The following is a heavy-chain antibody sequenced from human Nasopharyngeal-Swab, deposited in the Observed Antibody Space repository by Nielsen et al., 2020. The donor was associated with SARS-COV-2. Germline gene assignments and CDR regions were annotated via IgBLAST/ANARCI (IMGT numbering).Heavy chain of an antibody. V-gene: IGHV3-73*01. CDR2: IRSKANSYAT. Sequence: GESLKISCAASGFTFSGSAMHWVRQASGKGLEWVGRIRSKANSYATAYAASVKGRFTISRDDSKNTAYLQMNSLKTEDTAVYYCTRLGGYDSSGYYPIDYWGQGTLVTVS. CDR3: TRLGGYDSSGYYPIDY. D-gene: IGHD3-22*01. J-gene: IGHJ4*02. CDR1: GFTFSGSA.